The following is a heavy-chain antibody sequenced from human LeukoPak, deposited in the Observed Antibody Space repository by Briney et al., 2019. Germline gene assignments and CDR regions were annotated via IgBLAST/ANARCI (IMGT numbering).Heavy chain of an antibody. D-gene: IGHD1-26*01. Sequence: PSETLSLTCTVPGGSISSYYWSWIRQPAGKGLEWIGRIYTSGSTNYNASLKSRVSMSVDTSKNQFSLKLSSVTAAGTAVFYCARENSGSYREFDYWGQGTLVTVSS. V-gene: IGHV4-4*07. CDR1: GGSISSYY. CDR3: ARENSGSYREFDY. J-gene: IGHJ4*02. CDR2: IYTSGST.